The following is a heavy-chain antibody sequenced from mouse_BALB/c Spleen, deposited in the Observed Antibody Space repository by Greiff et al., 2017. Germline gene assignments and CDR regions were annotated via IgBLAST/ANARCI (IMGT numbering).Heavy chain of an antibody. D-gene: IGHD2-3*01. Sequence: EVMLVESGGGLVQPGGSRKLSCAASGFTFSSFGMHWVRQAPEKGLEWVAYISSGSSTIYYADTVKGRFTISRDNPKNTLFLQMTSLRSEDTAMYYCARDDAYYAMDYWGQGTSVTVSS. V-gene: IGHV5-17*02. CDR3: ARDDAYYAMDY. CDR1: GFTFSSFG. CDR2: ISSGSSTI. J-gene: IGHJ4*01.